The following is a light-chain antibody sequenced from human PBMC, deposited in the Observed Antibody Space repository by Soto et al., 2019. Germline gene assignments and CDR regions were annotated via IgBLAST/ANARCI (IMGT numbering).Light chain of an antibody. CDR2: DVS. V-gene: IGKV3-11*01. J-gene: IGKJ1*01. Sequence: EVVLTQSPVTLSLSPGERAALSCRASQSFRGLLAWYQQKPGQAPRLLVYDVSNRATGIPARFSGGGSGTDFTLTISNLEPEDVAVYYCQQRSDWPWTFGQGTKVDIK. CDR3: QQRSDWPWT. CDR1: QSFRGL.